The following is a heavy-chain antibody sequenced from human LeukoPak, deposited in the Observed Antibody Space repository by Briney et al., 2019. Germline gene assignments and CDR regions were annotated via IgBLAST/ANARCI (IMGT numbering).Heavy chain of an antibody. J-gene: IGHJ3*02. Sequence: SEILSLTCAVYGGSFSGYYWSWIRQPPGKGLEWIGEINHSGSTNYNPSLKSRVTISVDTSKNQFSLKLSSVTAADTAVYYCARVTVLRFLEWLLHDAFDIWGQGTMVTVSS. D-gene: IGHD3-3*01. CDR1: GGSFSGYY. V-gene: IGHV4-34*01. CDR3: ARVTVLRFLEWLLHDAFDI. CDR2: INHSGST.